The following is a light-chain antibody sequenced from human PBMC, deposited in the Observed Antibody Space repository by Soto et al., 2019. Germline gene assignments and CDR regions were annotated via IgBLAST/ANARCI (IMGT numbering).Light chain of an antibody. V-gene: IGKV3-15*01. J-gene: IGKJ5*01. Sequence: EIVMTQSPATLSVSPGERATLSCRASQSVSSNLACYQQKLAQAPSLLTYVASTRATGIQARFSGSGSGTEFTLTISSLQSEDFAVFYCQQYDNWPITFGQGTRLEIK. CDR1: QSVSSN. CDR3: QQYDNWPIT. CDR2: VAS.